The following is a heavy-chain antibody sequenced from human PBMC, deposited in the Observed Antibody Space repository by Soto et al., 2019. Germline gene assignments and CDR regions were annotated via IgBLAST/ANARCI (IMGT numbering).Heavy chain of an antibody. V-gene: IGHV4-30-2*01. CDR3: ARGPPLLW. D-gene: IGHD2-21*01. CDR1: GGSISSGGSS. CDR2: IYHSGST. J-gene: IGHJ4*02. Sequence: SDTLSLTCAVSGGSISSGGSSWSWIRQPPGKGLECIGYIYHSGSTYYNPSLKCRVTISVDRSKNQFSLKLSSVAAADTAVYYCARGPPLLWWSKGTLVTVS.